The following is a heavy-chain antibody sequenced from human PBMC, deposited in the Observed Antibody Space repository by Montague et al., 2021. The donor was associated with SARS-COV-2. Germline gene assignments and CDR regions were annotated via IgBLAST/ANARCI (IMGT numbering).Heavy chain of an antibody. CDR2: ISSSTNIT. CDR1: GFTFSSYR. D-gene: IGHD6-6*01. Sequence: SLRLSCAASGFTFSSYRVNWVRQAPGKGLEWISYISSSTNITYYADSVEGRFTISRDNARNSLYLQMNSLRVDDTAVYYCAKDLVLRAARPDALDVWGQGTVVTVSS. J-gene: IGHJ3*01. V-gene: IGHV3-48*04. CDR3: AKDLVLRAARPDALDV.